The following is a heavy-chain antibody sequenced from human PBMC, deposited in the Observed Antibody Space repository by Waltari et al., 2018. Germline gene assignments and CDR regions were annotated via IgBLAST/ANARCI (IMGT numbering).Heavy chain of an antibody. Sequence: QVQLVQSGAEVKKPGSSVKVSCKASGGTFSSYAISWVRQAPGQGLEWMGGIIPILGIANYAQKVQGRVTITADKSTSTAYMELSSLRSEDTAVYYCARGVYTIFGVVIMFDYWGQGTLVTVSS. D-gene: IGHD3-3*01. CDR1: GGTFSSYA. J-gene: IGHJ4*02. CDR3: ARGVYTIFGVVIMFDY. V-gene: IGHV1-69*10. CDR2: IIPILGIA.